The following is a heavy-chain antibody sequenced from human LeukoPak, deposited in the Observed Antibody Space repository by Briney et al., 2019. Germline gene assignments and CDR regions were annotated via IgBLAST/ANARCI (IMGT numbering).Heavy chain of an antibody. CDR1: GFTFSSYA. D-gene: IGHD1-26*01. J-gene: IGHJ4*02. Sequence: GGSLRLSCAASGFTFSSYAMSWVRQAPGKGLEWVSGISGSGGGTYYADSVKGRFTSSRNNSKNTLYLQMNSLRAEDTAVYYCAKVRATYFDYWGQGTLVTVSS. CDR2: ISGSGGGT. CDR3: AKVRATYFDY. V-gene: IGHV3-23*01.